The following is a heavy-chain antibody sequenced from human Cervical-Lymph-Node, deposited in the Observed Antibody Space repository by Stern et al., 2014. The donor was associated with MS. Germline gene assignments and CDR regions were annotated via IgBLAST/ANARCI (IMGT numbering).Heavy chain of an antibody. Sequence: VQLVESGAEVKKPGASVKVSCKASGYSFTNYDINWVRQAPGQGLEWMGWMNPNSGHPGLKPKFQGRVTMTRNTSMSTAYMQMSSLTSEDTAVYYCVREDRNFHYYGMDVWGQGTTLIVSS. CDR3: VREDRNFHYYGMDV. V-gene: IGHV1-8*01. CDR2: MNPNSGHP. CDR1: GYSFTNYD. J-gene: IGHJ6*02. D-gene: IGHD1-7*01.